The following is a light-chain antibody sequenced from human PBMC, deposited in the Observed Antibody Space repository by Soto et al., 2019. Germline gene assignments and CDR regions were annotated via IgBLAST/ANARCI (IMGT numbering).Light chain of an antibody. CDR3: QQSYSTPYS. V-gene: IGKV4-1*01. CDR1: QSVLYSSNNKNY. J-gene: IGKJ2*01. Sequence: DIVRTQSPDSLAVSLGEMASINCKSSQSVLYSSNNKNYLAWYQQKPGKAPKLLIYAASSLQSGVPSRFSCSGSGTDFTLTISSLQPEDFATYYCQQSYSTPYSFGRGTKLEIK. CDR2: AAS.